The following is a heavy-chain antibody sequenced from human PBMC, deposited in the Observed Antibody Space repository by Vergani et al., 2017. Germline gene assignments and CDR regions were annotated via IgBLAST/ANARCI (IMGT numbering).Heavy chain of an antibody. J-gene: IGHJ3*02. CDR1: GFTFSSYT. D-gene: IGHD6-19*01. CDR2: ISSSSNYI. CDR3: AKVGRSEVAGTFGAFDI. V-gene: IGHV3-21*02. Sequence: EVQLVESGGGLVKPGGSLRLSCAASGFTFSSYTMNWVRQAPGKGQEWVSSISSSSNYIYYTESVKGRFTISRDISKNTLFLHMNSLRPEDTAVYYCAKVGRSEVAGTFGAFDIWGQGTMVTVSS.